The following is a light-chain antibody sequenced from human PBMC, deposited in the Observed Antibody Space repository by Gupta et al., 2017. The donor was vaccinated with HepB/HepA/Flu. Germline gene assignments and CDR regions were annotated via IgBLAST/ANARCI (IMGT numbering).Light chain of an antibody. CDR2: YVS. CDR3: SYYNSSSTLVV. Sequence: QSALPQPAAVSASPGRSITISCTGTSSDVGGYNYVSCYQQHPAKAPKLMIYYVSNRPSGVSNRFSGAKSGNTASLPTTGLQAEDEADYYCSYYNSSSTLVVFGGGTKLTVL. J-gene: IGLJ2*01. V-gene: IGLV2-14*03. CDR1: SSDVGGYNY.